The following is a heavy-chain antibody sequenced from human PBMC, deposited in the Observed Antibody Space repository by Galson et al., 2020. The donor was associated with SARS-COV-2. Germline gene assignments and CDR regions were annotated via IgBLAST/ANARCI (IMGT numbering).Heavy chain of an antibody. CDR3: ARGPRFSVSWCMRGFFYY. V-gene: IGHV3-30*04. CDR1: GFDFIYYT. J-gene: IGHJ4*02. CDR2: ISYDGSYD. D-gene: IGHD2-8*01. Sequence: GESLKISCAASGFDFIYYTMHWVRQPPGRGLEWVALISYDGSYDYYADSVKGRFTISRDNSKNTLYLQINSLRPEDTAVYYCARGPRFSVSWCMRGFFYYWGQGTLVTVSS.